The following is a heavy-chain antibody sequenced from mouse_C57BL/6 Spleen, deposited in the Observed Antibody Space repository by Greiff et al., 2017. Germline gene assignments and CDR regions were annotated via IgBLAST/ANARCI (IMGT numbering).Heavy chain of an antibody. Sequence: QVQLQHPGAELVRPGSSVKLSCKASGYTFTSYWMDWVKQRPGQGLEWIGNIYPSDSETHYNQKFKDKATLTVDKSSSTAYMQLSSLTSEDSAVYYCARGAVYFDYWGQGTTLTVSS. CDR2: IYPSDSET. CDR1: GYTFTSYW. J-gene: IGHJ2*01. V-gene: IGHV1-61*01. CDR3: ARGAVYFDY.